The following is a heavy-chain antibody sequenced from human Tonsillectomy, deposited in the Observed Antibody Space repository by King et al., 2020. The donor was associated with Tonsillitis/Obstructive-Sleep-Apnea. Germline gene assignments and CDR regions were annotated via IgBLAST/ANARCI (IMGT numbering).Heavy chain of an antibody. CDR2: IRSKAYGGIT. CDR3: TRADGYLYYYYGMDV. V-gene: IGHV3-49*04. Sequence: QLVQSGGGLVQPGRSLRLSCTASGFTFGDYAMSWVRQAPGKGLECVGFIRSKAYGGITEYAASVKGRFTISRDDSKSIAYLQMNSLKTEDTAVYYCTRADGYLYYYYGMDVWGQGTTVTVSS. J-gene: IGHJ6*02. CDR1: GFTFGDYA. D-gene: IGHD5-18*01.